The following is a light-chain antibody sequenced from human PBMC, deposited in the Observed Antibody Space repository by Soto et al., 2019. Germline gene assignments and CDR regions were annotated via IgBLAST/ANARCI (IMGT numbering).Light chain of an antibody. CDR2: KAS. J-gene: IGKJ1*01. CDR3: QQYNSYSWT. CDR1: QSISSW. V-gene: IGKV1-5*03. Sequence: DIQMTQSPSTLSASVGDRVTITCRASQSISSWLAWYQQKPGKAPKLLIHKASSLESGVPSRFSGSGSGTEFTLTISSLQPDDFTNYYCQQYNSYSWTFGQGTKVEIK.